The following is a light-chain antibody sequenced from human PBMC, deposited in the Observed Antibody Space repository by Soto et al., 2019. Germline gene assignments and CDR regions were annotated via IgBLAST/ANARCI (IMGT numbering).Light chain of an antibody. CDR1: QSISSW. Sequence: DIQMTQSPSTLSAAVGDRVTITCRASQSISSWLAWYQQTPGKAPNLLIYKTYSLESGGPSRFSGGGSGTEFTLNVNSLQPDDFATYDGYKYDSYTLSFGGRTKVEDK. V-gene: IGKV1-5*03. J-gene: IGKJ4*01. CDR2: KTY. CDR3: YKYDSYTLS.